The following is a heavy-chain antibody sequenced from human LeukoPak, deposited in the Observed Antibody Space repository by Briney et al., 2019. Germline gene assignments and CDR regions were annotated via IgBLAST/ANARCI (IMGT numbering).Heavy chain of an antibody. CDR3: ARRWGREVGMDV. D-gene: IGHD3-16*01. CDR1: GGSISSYY. J-gene: IGHJ6*02. Sequence: SETLSLTCTVSGGSISSYYWSWIRQPPGKGLEWIGYIYYSGSTNYDPSLKSRVTISVDTSKNQFSLKLSSVTAADTAVYYCARRWGREVGMDVWGQGTTVTVSS. V-gene: IGHV4-59*01. CDR2: IYYSGST.